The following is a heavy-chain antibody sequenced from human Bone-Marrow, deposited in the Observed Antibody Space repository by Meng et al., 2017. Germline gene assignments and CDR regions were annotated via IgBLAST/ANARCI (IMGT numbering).Heavy chain of an antibody. J-gene: IGHJ4*02. CDR3: ARPTMIVVVRGPPFDY. V-gene: IGHV3-47*01. CDR1: GFAFSSYA. CDR2: IGTGGDT. Sequence: GESLKISCAASGFAFSSYALHWVRRAPGKGLEWVSAIGTGGDTYYADSVMGRFTISRDNAKKSLYLHMNSLIAEDMAVYYCARPTMIVVVRGPPFDYWGQGTRVTGSS. D-gene: IGHD3-22*01.